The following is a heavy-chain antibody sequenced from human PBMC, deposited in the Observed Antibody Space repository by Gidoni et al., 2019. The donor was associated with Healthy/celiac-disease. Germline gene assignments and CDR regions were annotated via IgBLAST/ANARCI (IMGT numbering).Heavy chain of an antibody. Sequence: QVQLVQSGAEVKKPGPSVKGSCKASGGTFSSYAISWVRQAPGQGLEWMGGIIPIFGTANYAQKFQGRVTITADKSTSTAYMELSSLRSEDTAVYYCANMITFGGVIDYDYWGQGTLVTVSS. J-gene: IGHJ4*02. CDR3: ANMITFGGVIDYDY. CDR1: GGTFSSYA. V-gene: IGHV1-69*06. D-gene: IGHD3-16*02. CDR2: IIPIFGTA.